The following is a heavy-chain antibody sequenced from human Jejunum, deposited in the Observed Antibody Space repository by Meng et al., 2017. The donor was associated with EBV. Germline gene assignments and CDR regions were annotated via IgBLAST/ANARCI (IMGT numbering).Heavy chain of an antibody. CDR3: ARDGGPSGSYAYWFDP. CDR1: GGSISSSNW. D-gene: IGHD1-26*01. J-gene: IGHJ5*02. Sequence: QGHLEQVGPGLVKPLGTLSRTCAVSGGSISSSNWWSWVRQPPGKGPEWIGEIFHIGTTNYNPTLKSRVTMSVDKSKNHFSLKLTSVTAADTAVYYCARDGGPSGSYAYWFDPWGQGTLVTVSS. V-gene: IGHV4-4*02. CDR2: IFHIGTT.